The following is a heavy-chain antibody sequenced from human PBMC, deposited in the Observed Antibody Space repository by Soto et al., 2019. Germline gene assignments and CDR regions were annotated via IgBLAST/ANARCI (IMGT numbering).Heavy chain of an antibody. V-gene: IGHV3-30-3*01. J-gene: IGHJ6*02. CDR3: ARAFRSYAMDV. D-gene: IGHD2-21*01. CDR2: ISYDGSNK. CDR1: GFTFSGSP. Sequence: QVQLVESGGGVVQTGRSLRLSCEASGFTFSGSPMHWVRQAPGKGLEWVAVISYDGSNKYYGDSVKGRFTISRDNSKNTLYLQMNSLRDEDTAVYYCARAFRSYAMDVGGQGTTVTVSS.